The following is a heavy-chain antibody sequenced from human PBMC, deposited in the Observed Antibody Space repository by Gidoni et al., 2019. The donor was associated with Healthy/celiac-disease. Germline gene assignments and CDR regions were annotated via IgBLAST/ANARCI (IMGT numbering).Heavy chain of an antibody. CDR2: ISGSGGST. V-gene: IGHV3-23*01. CDR1: VFTFSSYA. D-gene: IGHD5-12*01. CDR3: AKEADGYTVDY. J-gene: IGHJ4*02. Sequence: EFQLLESGGCLVQPGGSVTLSCAVSVFTFSSYAMSWFRQAPGKGLEWVSAISGSGGSTYYADSVKGRFTISRDNSKNTLYLQMNSLRAEDTAVYYCAKEADGYTVDYWGQGTQVTVSS.